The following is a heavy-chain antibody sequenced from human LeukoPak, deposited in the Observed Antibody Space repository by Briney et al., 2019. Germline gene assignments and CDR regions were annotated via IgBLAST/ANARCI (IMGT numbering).Heavy chain of an antibody. Sequence: GGSLRLSCAASGFTFSGSAMHWVRQASGKGLQWVGRIRSKANSYATAYAASVKGRFTISRDDSKNTAYLQMNSLKTEDTAVYYCTRLKLLWFGESRRDVWGKGTTVTVSS. CDR1: GFTFSGSA. J-gene: IGHJ6*04. CDR2: IRSKANSYAT. CDR3: TRLKLLWFGESRRDV. D-gene: IGHD3-10*01. V-gene: IGHV3-73*01.